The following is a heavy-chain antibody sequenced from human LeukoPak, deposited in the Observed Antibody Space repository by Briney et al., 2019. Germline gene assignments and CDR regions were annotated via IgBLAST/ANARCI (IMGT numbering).Heavy chain of an antibody. V-gene: IGHV4-59*01. D-gene: IGHD4-23*01. CDR3: ARATTTVVKYCYYYYYMDV. J-gene: IGHJ6*03. Sequence: SETLSLTCTVSGGSISSYYWSWIRQPPGKGLEWIGYIYYSGSTNYNPSLKSRVTISVDTSKNQFSLKLSSVTAADTAVYYCARATTTVVKYCYYYYYMDVWGKGTTVTISS. CDR2: IYYSGST. CDR1: GGSISSYY.